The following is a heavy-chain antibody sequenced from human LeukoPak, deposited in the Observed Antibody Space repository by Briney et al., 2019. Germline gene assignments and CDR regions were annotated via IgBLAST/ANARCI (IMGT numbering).Heavy chain of an antibody. CDR3: TRMIAGHDY. Sequence: SETLSLTCAVSGVSFDDYYWSWVRQTPGKGLEWIGEINHSGYTNDSPSLKSRVTLSIDTSRKQFSLNLRSVTVADTGIYYCTRMIAGHDYWGQGTLVTVSS. CDR1: GVSFDDYY. D-gene: IGHD2-21*01. CDR2: INHSGYT. J-gene: IGHJ4*02. V-gene: IGHV4-34*01.